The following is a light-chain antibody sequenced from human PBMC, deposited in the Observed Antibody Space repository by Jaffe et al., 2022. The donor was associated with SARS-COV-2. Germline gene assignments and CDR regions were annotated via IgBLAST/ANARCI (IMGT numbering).Light chain of an antibody. Sequence: DIVMTQSPLSLAVTPGEPASISCRSSQSLLLSGRHYLDWYLQKPGQSPQLLISLGSNRASGVPARFSGSGSGTDFTLKISKVEAEDVGVYYCMHAQQIPYTFGQGTKLEIK. CDR1: QSLLLSGRHY. V-gene: IGKV2-28*01. CDR2: LGS. J-gene: IGKJ2*01. CDR3: MHAQQIPYT.